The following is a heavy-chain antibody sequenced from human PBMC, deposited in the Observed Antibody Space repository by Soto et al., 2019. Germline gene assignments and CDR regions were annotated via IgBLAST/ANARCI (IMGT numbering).Heavy chain of an antibody. CDR1: GYTFTSYY. Sequence: ASVKVSCKASGYTFTSYYMHWVRQAPGQGLEWMGIINPSGGSTSYAQKFQGRVTMTRDTSTSTVYMELSSLRSEDTAVYYCARDREHRSIEKDYYYYGMDVWGQGTTVTVSS. CDR3: ARDREHRSIEKDYYYYGMDV. CDR2: INPSGGST. J-gene: IGHJ6*02. V-gene: IGHV1-46*01.